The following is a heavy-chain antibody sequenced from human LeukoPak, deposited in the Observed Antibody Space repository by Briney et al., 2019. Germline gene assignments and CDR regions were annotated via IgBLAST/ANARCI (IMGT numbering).Heavy chain of an antibody. CDR2: IFSSGST. CDR1: GGSISSYY. Sequence: SETLSLTCTVSGGSISSYYWSWIRQPPGKGLEWIGYIFSSGSTTHNPSLKSRLTISVDTSKNQFSLKLSSVTAADTAVYFCARWPMTDLTFDVWGQGAMVTVSS. J-gene: IGHJ3*01. D-gene: IGHD2-21*02. CDR3: ARWPMTDLTFDV. V-gene: IGHV4-59*13.